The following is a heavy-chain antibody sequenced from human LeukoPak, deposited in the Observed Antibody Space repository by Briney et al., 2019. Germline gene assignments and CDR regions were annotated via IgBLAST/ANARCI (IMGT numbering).Heavy chain of an antibody. J-gene: IGHJ4*02. CDR3: VRDRGGSGWYYFDY. D-gene: IGHD6-19*01. Sequence: GGSLRLSCAASGFTFSIYAMHWVRQAPGKGLEHVSGISYNGSQIYYGNSVKDRFTISRDNAKNTVYLQMASLRVDDMAVYYCVRDRGGSGWYYFDYWGRGTLVTVSS. CDR2: ISYNGSQI. CDR1: GFTFSIYA. V-gene: IGHV3-64*01.